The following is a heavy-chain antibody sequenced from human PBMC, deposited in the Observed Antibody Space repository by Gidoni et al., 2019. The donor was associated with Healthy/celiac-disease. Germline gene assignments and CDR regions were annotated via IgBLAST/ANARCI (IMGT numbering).Heavy chain of an antibody. Sequence: QVQLQESGPGLVKPSETLSLPCTVSGGSISSYYWSWIRPPPGKGLEWIGYIYYSGSTNYNPSLKSRVTISVDTSKNQFSLKLSSVTAADTAVYYCARVGPYDYVWGSYRPYYYYYYMDVWGKGTTVTVSS. D-gene: IGHD3-16*02. J-gene: IGHJ6*03. CDR1: GGSISSYY. V-gene: IGHV4-59*01. CDR2: IYYSGST. CDR3: ARVGPYDYVWGSYRPYYYYYYMDV.